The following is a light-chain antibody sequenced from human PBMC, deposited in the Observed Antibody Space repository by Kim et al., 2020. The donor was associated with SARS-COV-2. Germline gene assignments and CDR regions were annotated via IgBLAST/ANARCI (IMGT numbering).Light chain of an antibody. V-gene: IGKV1-5*03. CDR3: QQYQSYYT. J-gene: IGKJ2*01. CDR1: QSISNC. CDR2: RAA. Sequence: LSASGEKRVPITRRASQSISNCLAGYKQKPGKAPKPLFYRAASLETGVPSRFSGSGSGTEFTLTISTLQPDDSATYFCQQYQSYYTFGQGTKLEI.